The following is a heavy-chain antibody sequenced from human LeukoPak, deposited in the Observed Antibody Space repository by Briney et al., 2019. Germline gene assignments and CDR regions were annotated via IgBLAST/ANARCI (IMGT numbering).Heavy chain of an antibody. CDR2: INPNSGGT. Sequence: ASVKVSCKASGGTFSSYAISWVRQAPGQGLEWMGWINPNSGGTNYAQKFQGRVTMTRDTSISTAYMELSRLRSDDTAVYYCARSPYYYDSSGYYPRGGDYWGQGTLVTVSS. D-gene: IGHD3-22*01. CDR1: GGTFSSYA. V-gene: IGHV1-2*02. CDR3: ARSPYYYDSSGYYPRGGDY. J-gene: IGHJ4*02.